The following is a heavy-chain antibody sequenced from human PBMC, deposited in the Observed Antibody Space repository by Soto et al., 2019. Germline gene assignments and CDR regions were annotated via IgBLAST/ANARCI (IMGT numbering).Heavy chain of an antibody. CDR3: AKGRTVFGVGPYYFDF. CDR2: ISYDGSYQ. J-gene: IGHJ4*02. V-gene: IGHV3-30*18. CDR1: GFAFSTYG. D-gene: IGHD3-3*01. Sequence: QVQLVEYGGGVVQPGRSLRLSCAASGFAFSTYGMHWVRQAPGKGLEWVAVISYDGSYQYYADSVKGRLTISRDNSNNTLYLQRKSLRPEDTALYYCAKGRTVFGVGPYYFDFWGQGTLVTVSS.